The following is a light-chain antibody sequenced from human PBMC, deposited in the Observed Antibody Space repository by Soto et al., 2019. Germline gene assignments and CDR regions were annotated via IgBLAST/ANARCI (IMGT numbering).Light chain of an antibody. J-gene: IGKJ5*01. CDR3: QQRSXXXXT. CDR1: QSVGTK. V-gene: IGKV3-11*01. Sequence: EIVLTQSPATLSLSPGEGATLSCRASQSVGTKLAWFQQKPGQAPMLLIYDASNRATGIPARFSGSGSGTDFTVTISXXXXXDFAVYYCQQRSXXXXTFG. CDR2: DAS.